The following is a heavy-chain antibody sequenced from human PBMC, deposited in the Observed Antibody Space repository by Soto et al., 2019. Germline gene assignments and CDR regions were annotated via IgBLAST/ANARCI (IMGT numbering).Heavy chain of an antibody. CDR2: IYYSGST. CDR3: ARLEVTTVGGLYGMDV. J-gene: IGHJ6*02. CDR1: GGSISSSSYY. Sequence: XGTLSLTCTVSGGSISSSSYYWGWIRQPPGKGLEWIGSIYYSGSTYYNPSLKSRVTISVDTSKNQFSLKLSSVTAADTAVYYCARLEVTTVGGLYGMDVWGQGTTVTVS. V-gene: IGHV4-39*01. D-gene: IGHD4-17*01.